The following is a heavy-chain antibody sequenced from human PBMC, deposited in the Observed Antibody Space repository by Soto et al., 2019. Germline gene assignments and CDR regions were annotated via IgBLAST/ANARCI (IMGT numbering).Heavy chain of an antibody. CDR1: GFTFSSYA. J-gene: IGHJ5*02. Sequence: GGSLRLSCAASGFTFSSYAMSWVRQAPGKGLEWVSAISGSGGSTYYADSVKGRFTISRDNSKNTLYLQMNSLRAEDTAVYYCAKDMREGSYGNNWFDPWGQGTLVTV. CDR3: AKDMREGSYGNNWFDP. V-gene: IGHV3-23*01. CDR2: ISGSGGST. D-gene: IGHD5-18*01.